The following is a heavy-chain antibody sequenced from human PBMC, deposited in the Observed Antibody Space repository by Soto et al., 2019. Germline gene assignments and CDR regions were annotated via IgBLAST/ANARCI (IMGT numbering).Heavy chain of an antibody. CDR2: ISSSSYI. V-gene: IGHV3-21*01. CDR1: GFTFSSYS. Sequence: GGSLRLSCAASGFTFSSYSMNWVRQAPGKGLEWVSSISSSSYIYYADSEKGRFTISRDNAKNSLYLQMNSLRAEDTAVYYCARGGPVWSGYPDLDDAFDIWGQGTMVTVSS. D-gene: IGHD3-3*01. CDR3: ARGGPVWSGYPDLDDAFDI. J-gene: IGHJ3*02.